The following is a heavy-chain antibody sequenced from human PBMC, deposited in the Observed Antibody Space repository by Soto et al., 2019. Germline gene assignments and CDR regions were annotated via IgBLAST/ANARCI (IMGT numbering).Heavy chain of an antibody. CDR3: ARDMLPDSYYGSGSRY. V-gene: IGHV1-18*01. Sequence: QVQLVQSGAEVKKPGASVKVSCKASGYTFTSYGISWVRQAPGQGLEWMGWISAYNGNTNYAQKLQGRVTMTTDTPTRPAYMELRSLRSDDTAVYYCARDMLPDSYYGSGSRYWGQGTLVTVSS. CDR2: ISAYNGNT. CDR1: GYTFTSYG. D-gene: IGHD3-10*01. J-gene: IGHJ4*02.